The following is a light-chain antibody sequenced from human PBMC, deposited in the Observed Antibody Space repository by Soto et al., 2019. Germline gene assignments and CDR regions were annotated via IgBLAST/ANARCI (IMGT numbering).Light chain of an antibody. V-gene: IGKV3-20*01. CDR1: QSVSSSY. CDR3: QQYGSSPGT. CDR2: GAS. J-gene: IGKJ1*01. Sequence: EIVLTQSPDTRRFCRGERATLSCSASQSVSSSYLAWYQQKPGQAPRLLIYGASSRATGTPDRFSGSGSGTDFTLTISRLEPQDFAVYYCQQYGSSPGTFGQGTKVDIK.